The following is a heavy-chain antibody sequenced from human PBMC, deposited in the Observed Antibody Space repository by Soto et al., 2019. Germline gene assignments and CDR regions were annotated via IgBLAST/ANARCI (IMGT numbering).Heavy chain of an antibody. Sequence: SETLSLTCTVSGGSISSSSYYWSWIRQHPGKGLEWIGYIYSSGSIYYNPSLKSRVTISGDTSKNQFSLKLSSVTAADTAVYYCARDVYSGYGPFDYWGQGTLVTVSS. CDR1: GGSISSSSYY. V-gene: IGHV4-31*03. D-gene: IGHD5-12*01. CDR2: IYSSGSI. CDR3: ARDVYSGYGPFDY. J-gene: IGHJ4*02.